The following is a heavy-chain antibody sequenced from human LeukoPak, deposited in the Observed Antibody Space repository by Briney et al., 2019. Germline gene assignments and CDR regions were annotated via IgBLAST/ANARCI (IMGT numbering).Heavy chain of an antibody. V-gene: IGHV3-72*01. CDR3: AREGKRITMVRGVITPRGYYYMDV. J-gene: IGHJ6*03. CDR2: TRNKANSYTT. Sequence: QAGGSLRLSCAASGFTFTSYFMDWVRQAPGKGLEWVGRTRNKANSYTTEYAASVKGRFTISRDDSKNSLYLQMNSLKNEDTAVYYCAREGKRITMVRGVITPRGYYYMDVWGKGTTVTVSS. CDR1: GFTFTSYF. D-gene: IGHD3-10*01.